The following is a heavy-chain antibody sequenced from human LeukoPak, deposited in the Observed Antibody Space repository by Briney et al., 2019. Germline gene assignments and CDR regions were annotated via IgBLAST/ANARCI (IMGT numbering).Heavy chain of an antibody. D-gene: IGHD3-22*01. CDR3: AREGYSSGYWPTPRATGYFDL. CDR2: IYSGGST. Sequence: PGGCLRLSCAASGFTVSSNYMSWVRQAPGKGLEWVSVIYSGGSTYYADSVKGRFTISRDNSKNTLYLQMNSLRAEDTAVYYCAREGYSSGYWPTPRATGYFDLWGRGTLVTVSS. V-gene: IGHV3-53*01. CDR1: GFTVSSNY. J-gene: IGHJ2*01.